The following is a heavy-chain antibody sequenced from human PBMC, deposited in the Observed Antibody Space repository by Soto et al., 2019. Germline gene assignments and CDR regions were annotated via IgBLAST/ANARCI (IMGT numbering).Heavy chain of an antibody. V-gene: IGHV3-23*01. D-gene: IGHD3-3*01. CDR3: AKGQSTYYDFWSRYYDWFDP. J-gene: IGHJ5*02. CDR1: GLTFSLYG. Sequence: GGSLRLSCAVSGLTFSLYGMHRVRRAPGKGLEWISTISGSGGSTYYADSVKGRFTISRDNSKNTLYLQMNSLRAEDTAVYYCAKGQSTYYDFWSRYYDWFDPWGQGTLVTVSS. CDR2: ISGSGGST.